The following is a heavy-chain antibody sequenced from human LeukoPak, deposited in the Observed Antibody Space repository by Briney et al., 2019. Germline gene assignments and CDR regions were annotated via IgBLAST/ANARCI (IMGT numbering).Heavy chain of an antibody. CDR1: RYTFTRYY. CDR3: ARPRGYSSSDFDS. J-gene: IGHJ4*02. D-gene: IGHD6-6*01. Sequence: ASVKVSFKASRYTFTRYYMHWVRQAPGQGLEWMGWINPNSGGTNYAQKFQGRVTMTRDTSISTAYMELSRLRSDDTAVYYCARPRGYSSSDFDSWGQGTLVTVSS. V-gene: IGHV1-2*02. CDR2: INPNSGGT.